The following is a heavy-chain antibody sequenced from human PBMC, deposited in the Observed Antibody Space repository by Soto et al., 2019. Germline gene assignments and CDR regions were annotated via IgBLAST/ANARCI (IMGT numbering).Heavy chain of an antibody. D-gene: IGHD6-19*01. J-gene: IGHJ6*02. Sequence: SETLSLTCAVYGGSFSGYYWSWIRQPPGKGLEWIGEINHSGSTNYNPSLKSRVTISVDTSKNQFSLKLSSVTAADTAVYYCARDRSSGWYLEGDYYYGMDGWGQGTTVTVSS. CDR2: INHSGST. CDR3: ARDRSSGWYLEGDYYYGMDG. CDR1: GGSFSGYY. V-gene: IGHV4-34*01.